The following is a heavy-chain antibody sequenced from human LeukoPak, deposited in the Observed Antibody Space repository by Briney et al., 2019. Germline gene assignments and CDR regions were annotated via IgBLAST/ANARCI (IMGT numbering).Heavy chain of an antibody. V-gene: IGHV3-7*01. CDR2: IRMDGGEQ. J-gene: IGHJ4*02. D-gene: IGHD5-24*01. CDR3: ARDKGYNSAY. CDR1: GFTFSSYW. Sequence: GGSLRLSCAASGFTFSSYWMTWVRQTPGKGLEWVANIRMDGGEQYYMDSVEGRFTIFRDNAKNSLYLQMYSLRPEDTAVYYCARDKGYNSAYWGRGTLVTVSS.